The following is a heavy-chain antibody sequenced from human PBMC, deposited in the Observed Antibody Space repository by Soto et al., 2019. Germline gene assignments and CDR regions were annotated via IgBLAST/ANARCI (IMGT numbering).Heavy chain of an antibody. CDR1: VYSFASYY. CDR2: INPSGGST. V-gene: IGHV1-46*01. CDR3: ARDVVVVAATHRVKVADYYGMDV. Sequence: XSVKVSCQASVYSFASYYMHWVRQAPGQGLEWMGIINPSGGSTSYAQKFQGRVTMTRDTSTSTVYMELSSLRSEDTAVYYCARDVVVVAATHRVKVADYYGMDVWGQGTTATVSS. D-gene: IGHD2-15*01. J-gene: IGHJ6*02.